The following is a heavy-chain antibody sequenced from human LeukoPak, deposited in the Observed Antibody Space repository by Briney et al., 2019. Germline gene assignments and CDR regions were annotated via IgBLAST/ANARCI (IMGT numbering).Heavy chain of an antibody. Sequence: SETLSLTCTVSGGSISSYYWSWIRQPPGKGLEWIGYIYYSGSTNYNPSLKSRVTISVDTSKNQFSLKLSSVTAADTAVYYCARTVGATAGAFDIWGQGTMVTVSS. V-gene: IGHV4-59*08. J-gene: IGHJ3*02. CDR3: ARTVGATAGAFDI. CDR1: GGSISSYY. CDR2: IYYSGST. D-gene: IGHD1-26*01.